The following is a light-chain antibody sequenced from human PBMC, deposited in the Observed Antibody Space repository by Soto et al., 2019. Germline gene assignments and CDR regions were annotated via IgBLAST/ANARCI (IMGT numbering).Light chain of an antibody. J-gene: IGKJ3*01. V-gene: IGKV1-5*01. Sequence: DIQMTQSPSTLSASVGDRVTITCRASQSISRWLAWYQQKPGKAPKLLIYGASTLRPGGASRFSGSGSGTEFTLTISSLQPEDFATYFCQQLNTFPPFFTFGPGTKVDIK. CDR2: GAS. CDR1: QSISRW. CDR3: QQLNTFPPFFT.